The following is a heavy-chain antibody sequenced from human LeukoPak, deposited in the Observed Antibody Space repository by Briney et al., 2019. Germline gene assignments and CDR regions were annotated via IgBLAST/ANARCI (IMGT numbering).Heavy chain of an antibody. J-gene: IGHJ4*02. CDR1: GGSISSYY. D-gene: IGHD3-10*01. CDR2: IYTSGST. V-gene: IGHV4-4*07. Sequence: SETLSLTCTVSGGSISSYYWSWIRQAAGKGLEWIGRIYTSGSTNYNPSLKSRTTMSVDTSKNQFSLKLSSVSAADTAVYYCARDRGDYGSGSYLGHWGQGTLVTVSS. CDR3: ARDRGDYGSGSYLGH.